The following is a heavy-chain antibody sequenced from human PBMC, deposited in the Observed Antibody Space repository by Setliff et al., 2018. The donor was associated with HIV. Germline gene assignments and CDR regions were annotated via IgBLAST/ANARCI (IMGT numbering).Heavy chain of an antibody. D-gene: IGHD4-4*01. CDR1: GGSISSGGYF. Sequence: PSETLSLTCTVSGGSISSGGYFWSWIRQLPGKGLEWIGYIYYSGSTYYNPSLKSRVTISVDTAKNQFSLKLSSVTAADTAFYYCARGGSMTTLNNWGQGTLVTVS. V-gene: IGHV4-31*03. J-gene: IGHJ4*02. CDR2: IYYSGST. CDR3: ARGGSMTTLNN.